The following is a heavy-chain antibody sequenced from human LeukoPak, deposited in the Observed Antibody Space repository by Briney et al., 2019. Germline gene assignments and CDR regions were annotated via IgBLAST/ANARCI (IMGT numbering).Heavy chain of an antibody. D-gene: IGHD1-26*01. J-gene: IGHJ4*02. CDR2: TNHSGST. CDR1: GGSFSGYY. Sequence: SETLSLTCAVYGGSFSGYYWSWIRQPPGKGLEWIGETNHSGSTNYNPSLKSRVTISVDTSKNQFSLKLSSVTAADTAVYYCARGFRGASFDYWGQGTLVTVSS. V-gene: IGHV4-34*01. CDR3: ARGFRGASFDY.